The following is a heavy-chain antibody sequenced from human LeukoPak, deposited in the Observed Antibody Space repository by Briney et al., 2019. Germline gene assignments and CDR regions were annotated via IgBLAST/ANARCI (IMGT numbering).Heavy chain of an antibody. CDR3: ARALAAAASFDY. D-gene: IGHD6-13*01. Sequence: GGSLRLSCAASRLTFSSYGMSWVRQAPGKGLEWVSLISGSGGSTYYADSVKGRFTISRDNSRNTLYLQMNSLRAEDTAVYYCARALAAAASFDYWGQGTLVAVSS. CDR1: RLTFSSYG. J-gene: IGHJ4*02. CDR2: ISGSGGST. V-gene: IGHV3-23*01.